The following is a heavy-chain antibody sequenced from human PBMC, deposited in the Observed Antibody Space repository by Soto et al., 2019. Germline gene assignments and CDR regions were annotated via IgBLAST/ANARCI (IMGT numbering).Heavy chain of an antibody. CDR3: AKDEYYDSNKWFDP. Sequence: SETLSLTCTVSGGSIRASYWSWIRQPAGKGLEWIGRIYSTGSTNYNPSFRSRVTMSVDTSKNQFSLKLSSVTAADTAVYYCAKDEYYDSNKWFDPWGQGTLVTVSS. D-gene: IGHD3-22*01. CDR2: IYSTGST. J-gene: IGHJ5*02. V-gene: IGHV4-4*07. CDR1: GGSIRASY.